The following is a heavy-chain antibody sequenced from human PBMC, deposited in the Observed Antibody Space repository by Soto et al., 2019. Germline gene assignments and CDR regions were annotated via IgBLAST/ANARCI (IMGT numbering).Heavy chain of an antibody. J-gene: IGHJ4*02. CDR2: IKGDEITT. CDR1: GFTFSNYW. D-gene: IGHD4-17*01. V-gene: IGHV3-74*01. CDR3: ARGLYGAYGQDF. Sequence: GGSLRLSCAASGFTFSNYWIHWVRQAPGKGLVWVSRIKGDEITTNYADSVKGRFTISRDNAKNTVFLQMHSLRAEDTALYYCARGLYGAYGQDFWGQGSLVTVSS.